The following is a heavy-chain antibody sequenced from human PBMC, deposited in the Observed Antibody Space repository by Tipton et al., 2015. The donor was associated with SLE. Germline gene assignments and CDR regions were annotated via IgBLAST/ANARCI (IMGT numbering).Heavy chain of an antibody. D-gene: IGHD3-3*01. V-gene: IGHV4-4*07. CDR3: ARLEMGYDFWSGYYPYYFDY. CDR1: GGSMSSSY. J-gene: IGHJ4*02. Sequence: TLSLTCTVSGGSMSSSYWSWIRQPAGKGLEWIGVIYTTGSTNYNPSLKSRVTISVDTSKNQFSLNLSSVTAADTAVYYCARLEMGYDFWSGYYPYYFDYWGQGTLVTVSS. CDR2: IYTTGST.